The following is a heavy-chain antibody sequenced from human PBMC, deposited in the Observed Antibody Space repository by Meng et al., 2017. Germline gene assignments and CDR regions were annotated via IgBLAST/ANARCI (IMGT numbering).Heavy chain of an antibody. CDR2: ISYDGSNK. CDR3: ARGRARYEYFQH. D-gene: IGHD6-6*01. Sequence: GGSLRLSCAASGFTFSSYAMHWVRQAPGKGLEWVAVISYDGSNKYYADSGKGRFTISRDNSKNTLYLQMNSLRAEDTAVYYCARGRARYEYFQHWGQGTLVTVSS. J-gene: IGHJ1*01. V-gene: IGHV3-30*01. CDR1: GFTFSSYA.